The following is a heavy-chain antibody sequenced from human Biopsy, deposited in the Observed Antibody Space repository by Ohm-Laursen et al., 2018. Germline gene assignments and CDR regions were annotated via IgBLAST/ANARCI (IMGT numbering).Heavy chain of an antibody. Sequence: GTLSLTCDVSGGSIRGSTYYWGWIRQTPGKGLEWIGSVYFSGNTYYNPSLGGRVTISVDTSKNQFSLKLISVTAADTALYYCARGRGYCGGDCYPTYYYYYGMDVWGQGTTVTVSS. CDR1: GGSIRGSTYY. V-gene: IGHV4-39*02. J-gene: IGHJ6*02. D-gene: IGHD2-21*02. CDR2: VYFSGNT. CDR3: ARGRGYCGGDCYPTYYYYYGMDV.